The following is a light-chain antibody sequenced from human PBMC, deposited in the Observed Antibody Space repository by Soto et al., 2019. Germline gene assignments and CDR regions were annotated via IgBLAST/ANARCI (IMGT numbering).Light chain of an antibody. Sequence: EIVLTQSPATLSLSPGEGATLSCRASQSVSIFLAWYQQRPGQAPRLLIYDASNRATGAPARFSGSGSGTDFTLTISSLEPEDFAIYDCQQRSSWPLTFGGGSKVEIK. V-gene: IGKV3-11*01. J-gene: IGKJ4*01. CDR2: DAS. CDR1: QSVSIF. CDR3: QQRSSWPLT.